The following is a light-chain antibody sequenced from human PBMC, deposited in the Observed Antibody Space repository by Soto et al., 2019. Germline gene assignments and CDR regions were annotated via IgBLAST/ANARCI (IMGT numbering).Light chain of an antibody. J-gene: IGLJ3*02. V-gene: IGLV1-44*01. CDR2: SNN. CDR1: NSNIGSNT. CDR3: AAWDDSLNGFWV. Sequence: QSVLTQPPSASGTPGQRVTISCSGSNSNIGSNTVNWYQQLPGTAPKLLIYSNNQRPSGVPDRFSGSKSGTSASLAISGLQSEDEADYFCAAWDDSLNGFWVFGGGTKVTVL.